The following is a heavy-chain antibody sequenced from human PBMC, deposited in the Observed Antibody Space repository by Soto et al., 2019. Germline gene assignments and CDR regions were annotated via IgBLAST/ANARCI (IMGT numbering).Heavy chain of an antibody. CDR2: INTNTGNP. CDR1: GYTFTSYA. J-gene: IGHJ6*03. CDR3: ARTLPRYCSGGSCYRGGGSYYYYMDV. D-gene: IGHD2-15*01. V-gene: IGHV7-4-1*01. Sequence: GASVKVSCKASGYTFTSYAMNWVRQAPGQGLEWMGWINTNTGNPTYAQGFTGRFVFSLDTSVSTAYLQICSLKAEDTAVYYCARTLPRYCSGGSCYRGGGSYYYYMDVWGKGTTVTVSS.